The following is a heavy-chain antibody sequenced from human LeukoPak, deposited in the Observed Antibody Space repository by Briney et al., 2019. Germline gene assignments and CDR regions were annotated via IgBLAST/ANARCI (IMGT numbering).Heavy chain of an antibody. CDR3: AKVGTTVTNLNWFDP. V-gene: IGHV3-23*01. Sequence: PGGSLRLSCAASGFTFSSYGINWVRQAPGKGLEWVSGISGSGGSTYYADSVKGRFTISRDNSKNTLYLQMNSLRAEDTAVYYCAKVGTTVTNLNWFDPWGQGTLVTVSS. D-gene: IGHD4-17*01. CDR1: GFTFSSYG. CDR2: ISGSGGST. J-gene: IGHJ5*02.